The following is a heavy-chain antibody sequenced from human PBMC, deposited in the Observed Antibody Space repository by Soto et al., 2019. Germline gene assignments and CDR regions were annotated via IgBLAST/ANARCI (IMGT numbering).Heavy chain of an antibody. D-gene: IGHD3-3*01. CDR2: IYYSGST. CDR3: AKHVPYYDFWSGYPGV. J-gene: IGHJ6*04. Sequence: TSETLSLTCTVSGGSISRYYWSWIRQPPGKGLEWIGYIYYSGSTNYNPSLKSRVTISVDTSKNQFSLKLSSVTAADTAVYYCAKHVPYYDFWSGYPGVWGKGTTVTVSS. V-gene: IGHV4-59*08. CDR1: GGSISRYY.